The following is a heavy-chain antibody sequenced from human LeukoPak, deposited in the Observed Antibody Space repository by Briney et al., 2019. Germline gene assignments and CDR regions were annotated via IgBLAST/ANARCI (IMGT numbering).Heavy chain of an antibody. D-gene: IGHD3-22*01. V-gene: IGHV4-61*02. CDR2: IYTSGST. CDR1: GDSISSADYY. CDR3: ARESDPSHYDRTDY. Sequence: SQTLSLTCTVSGDSISSADYYWSWIRQPAGKGLEWIGRIYTSGSTNYNPTLKSRVTISADTSKNQFFLKLSSVTAADTAVYYCARESDPSHYDRTDYWGQGTLVTVSS. J-gene: IGHJ4*02.